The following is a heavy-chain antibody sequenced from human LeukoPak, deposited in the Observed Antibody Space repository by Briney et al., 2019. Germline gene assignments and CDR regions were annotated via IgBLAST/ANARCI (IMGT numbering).Heavy chain of an antibody. Sequence: GGSLRLPCAASGFTFSSYGMHWVRQAPGKGLEGVAFIRYDGSNKYYADSVKGRFTISRDNSKNTLYLQMNSLRAEDTAVYYCAKDGEALVVRGVMFFVYWGQGTLVTVSS. CDR3: AKDGEALVVRGVMFFVY. J-gene: IGHJ4*02. CDR2: IRYDGSNK. V-gene: IGHV3-30*02. CDR1: GFTFSSYG. D-gene: IGHD3-10*01.